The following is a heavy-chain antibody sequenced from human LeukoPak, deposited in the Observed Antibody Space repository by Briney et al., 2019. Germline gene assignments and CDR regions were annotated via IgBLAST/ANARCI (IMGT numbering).Heavy chain of an antibody. Sequence: PGRSLRLSCAASGFTFDDYAMHWVRQAPGKGLEWVSGISWNSGSIGYADSVKGRFTISRGNAKNSLYLQMNSLRAEDTALYYCAKGGQLGYSYGSIDYWGQGTLVTVSS. J-gene: IGHJ4*02. CDR2: ISWNSGSI. CDR3: AKGGQLGYSYGSIDY. V-gene: IGHV3-9*01. D-gene: IGHD5-18*01. CDR1: GFTFDDYA.